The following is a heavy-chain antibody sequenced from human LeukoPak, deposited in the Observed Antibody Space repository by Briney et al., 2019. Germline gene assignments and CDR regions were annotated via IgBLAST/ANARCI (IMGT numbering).Heavy chain of an antibody. CDR1: GFTYSSYE. CDR2: ISSSGSTI. Sequence: GGSLRLSCAASGFTYSSYEMNWVRQAPGKGLEWVSYISSSGSTIYYADSVKGRFTIPRDNAKNSLYLQMNSLRAEDTAAYYCARDETGYSSRWFNYYYYGMDVWGQGTTVTVSS. J-gene: IGHJ6*01. CDR3: ARDETGYSSRWFNYYYYGMDV. V-gene: IGHV3-48*03. D-gene: IGHD6-19*01.